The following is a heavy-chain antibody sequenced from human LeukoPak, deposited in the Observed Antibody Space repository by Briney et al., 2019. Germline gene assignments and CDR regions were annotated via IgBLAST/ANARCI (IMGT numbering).Heavy chain of an antibody. D-gene: IGHD5-18*01. V-gene: IGHV3-23*01. CDR2: ISGSGGST. J-gene: IGHJ4*02. CDR3: AKGHEREYSYALWGNCIDY. Sequence: GGSLRLSCAASGFTFSRYAMSWVRQAPGRGLEWVSAISGSGGSTYYADSVKGRFTISRDNSKNTPYLQMNSLRAEDTAVYYCAKGHEREYSYALWGNCIDYWRQGTLVTVSS. CDR1: GFTFSRYA.